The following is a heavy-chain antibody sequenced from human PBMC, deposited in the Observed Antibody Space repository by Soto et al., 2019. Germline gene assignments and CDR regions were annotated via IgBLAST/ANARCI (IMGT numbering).Heavy chain of an antibody. D-gene: IGHD2-21*02. J-gene: IGHJ6*02. V-gene: IGHV4-59*01. Sequence: QVQLQESGPGLVKPSETLSLTCTVSGGTISRYYWSWIRQPPGKGLEWIGYMYNTGSTVYNPSFRSRVTISVDASKHQFSLKLNAVTAADTAVYYCARDLWGYCGTDCYPLDVWGQGNTFTVSS. CDR1: GGTISRYY. CDR2: MYNTGST. CDR3: ARDLWGYCGTDCYPLDV.